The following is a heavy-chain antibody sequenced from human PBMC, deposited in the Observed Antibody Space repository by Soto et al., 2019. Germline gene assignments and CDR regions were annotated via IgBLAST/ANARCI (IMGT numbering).Heavy chain of an antibody. V-gene: IGHV1-69*12. D-gene: IGHD3-10*01. CDR3: AAPYVSVSYYNGFDY. Sequence: QVQLVQSGAEVKKPGSSVKVSCKASGGTFSSYAISWVRQAPGQGLEWMGGIIPIFGRANYGQKFQGTVTITADESTSTAYMELSSLRSEDTAVYYCAAPYVSVSYYNGFDYWGQGTLVTVSS. CDR2: IIPIFGRA. J-gene: IGHJ4*02. CDR1: GGTFSSYA.